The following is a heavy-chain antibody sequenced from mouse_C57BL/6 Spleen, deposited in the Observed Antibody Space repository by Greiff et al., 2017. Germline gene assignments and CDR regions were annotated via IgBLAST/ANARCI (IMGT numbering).Heavy chain of an antibody. Sequence: VQLQQSGAELVKPGASVKISCKASGYAFSSYWMNWVKQRPGKGLEWIGQIYPGDGDTNYNGKFKGKATLTADKSSSTAYMQLSSLTSEDSAVYFCARDYYGSPYAMDYWGQGTSVTVSS. V-gene: IGHV1-80*01. CDR2: IYPGDGDT. D-gene: IGHD1-1*01. J-gene: IGHJ4*01. CDR3: ARDYYGSPYAMDY. CDR1: GYAFSSYW.